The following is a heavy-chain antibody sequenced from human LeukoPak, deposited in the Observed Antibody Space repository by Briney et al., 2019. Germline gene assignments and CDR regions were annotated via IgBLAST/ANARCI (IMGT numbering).Heavy chain of an antibody. Sequence: GGSLRLSCAASGFTFSIYSMNWVRQAPGRGLEWLSYIGSSGTTTYYADSVKGRFTISRDNAKNLLFLQMNSLRAEDTAVYYCARMNYVSTGWGAPFDNWGQGTLVSVSS. D-gene: IGHD1-7*01. V-gene: IGHV3-48*04. CDR2: IGSSGTTT. CDR1: GFTFSIYS. J-gene: IGHJ4*02. CDR3: ARMNYVSTGWGAPFDN.